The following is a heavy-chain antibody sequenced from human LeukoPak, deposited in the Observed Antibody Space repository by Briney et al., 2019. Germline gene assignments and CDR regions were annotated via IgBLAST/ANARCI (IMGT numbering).Heavy chain of an antibody. CDR2: ISGGAVST. V-gene: IGHV3-23*01. CDR1: GFTFSSYG. J-gene: IGHJ4*02. D-gene: IGHD2-8*02. Sequence: GGSLRLSCAASGFTFSSYGMSWVRQAPGKGLEWVSGISGGAVSTNYAHSVKGRFTISRDNSKSTQSLQMNSLRAEDTAIYYCATYRQVLLPFESWGQGTLVTVSS. CDR3: ATYRQVLLPFES.